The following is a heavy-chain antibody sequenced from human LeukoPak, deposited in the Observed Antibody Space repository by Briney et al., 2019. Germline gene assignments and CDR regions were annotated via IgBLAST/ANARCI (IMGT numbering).Heavy chain of an antibody. J-gene: IGHJ4*02. CDR2: IYSGGST. V-gene: IGHV3-53*01. CDR3: ARSLGVESDY. D-gene: IGHD2-8*01. CDR1: GFTVSRYY. Sequence: GGSLRLSCAASGFTVSRYYMTWVRQAPGKGLERVSGIYSGGSTYYSDSVKGRFTISRDNSKNPLYLQMTTLRAEDTAVYYCARSLGVESDYWGQGTLVTVSS.